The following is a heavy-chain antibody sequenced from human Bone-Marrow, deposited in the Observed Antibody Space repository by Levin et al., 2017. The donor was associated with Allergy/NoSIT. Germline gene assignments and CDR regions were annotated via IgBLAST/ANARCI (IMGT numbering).Heavy chain of an antibody. V-gene: IGHV7-4-1*02. Sequence: GESLKISCRASGYSFTDYAVVWMRQAPGQGLEWMGWISTNTGNPTYAQDFTGRFVFSLDTSASTAYLQISGLKTDDTAVYYCARPTRACPSTTCYSSFDSWGQGTLVTVSS. CDR3: ARPTRACPSTTCYSSFDS. J-gene: IGHJ4*02. CDR1: GYSFTDYA. CDR2: ISTNTGNP. D-gene: IGHD2-21*01.